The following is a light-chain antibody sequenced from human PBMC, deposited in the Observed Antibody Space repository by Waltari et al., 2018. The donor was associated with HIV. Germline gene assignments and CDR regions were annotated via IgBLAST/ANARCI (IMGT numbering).Light chain of an antibody. CDR3: QQYYSTPLT. CDR1: QSVLYSSNNKNY. Sequence: DIVMTQSPDSLAVSLGARATINCKSSQSVLYSSNNKNYLAWYQQKPGQPPKLLIYWASTRDSGVPDRFSGSGSGTDFTLTINSLQAEDVAVYYCQQYYSTPLTFGGGTKVEIK. J-gene: IGKJ4*01. V-gene: IGKV4-1*01. CDR2: WAS.